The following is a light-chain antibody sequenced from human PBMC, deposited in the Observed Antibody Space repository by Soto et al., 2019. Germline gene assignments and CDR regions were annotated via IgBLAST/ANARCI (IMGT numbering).Light chain of an antibody. CDR2: LGS. CDR1: QSLLYSNGRNY. V-gene: IGKV2-28*01. Sequence: DLVMTQFPLSLPVTPGEPASISCRSSQSLLYSNGRNYLDWYLQKPGQSPQLLIYLGSNRASGVPDRFSGSESGTDFTLKISRVEAEDVGVYYCMQALQTPRTFGQGTRLEIK. CDR3: MQALQTPRT. J-gene: IGKJ2*01.